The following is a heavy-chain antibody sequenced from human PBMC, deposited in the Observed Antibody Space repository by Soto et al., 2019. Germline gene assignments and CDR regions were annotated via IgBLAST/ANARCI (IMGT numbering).Heavy chain of an antibody. D-gene: IGHD3-3*02. Sequence: QVQLQASGPGLVKPSETLSLTCTVSGDSITNHYWSWIRQSPGKGLEWIGYIYYTGITNYNPSLKSRVTISLDTSKNHFSLRLSSVTAADTADYYCARGHFGLDAWGQGTTVTVS. CDR3: ARGHFGLDA. CDR1: GDSITNHY. CDR2: IYYTGIT. V-gene: IGHV4-59*11. J-gene: IGHJ6*02.